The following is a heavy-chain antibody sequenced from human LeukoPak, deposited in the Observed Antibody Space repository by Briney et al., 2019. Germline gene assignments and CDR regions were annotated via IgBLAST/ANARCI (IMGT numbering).Heavy chain of an antibody. CDR3: ARHQGLKMYYYDSSGYGGPFDP. Sequence: SETLSLTCTVSGGSISSSSYYWGWIRQPPGKGLEWIGSIYYSGSTYYNPSLKSRVTITVDTSKNQFSLKLSSVTAADTAVYYCARHQGLKMYYYDSSGYGGPFDPWGLGTLVTVSS. D-gene: IGHD3-22*01. CDR2: IYYSGST. CDR1: GGSISSSSYY. J-gene: IGHJ5*02. V-gene: IGHV4-39*01.